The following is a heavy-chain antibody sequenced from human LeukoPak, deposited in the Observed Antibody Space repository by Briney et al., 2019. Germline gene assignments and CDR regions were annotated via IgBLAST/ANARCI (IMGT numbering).Heavy chain of an antibody. CDR1: GFTFCDYA. V-gene: IGHV3-49*04. CDR3: TRGWSRDY. J-gene: IGHJ4*02. Sequence: SGGSLRLSCTASGFTFCDYAMSWVRQAPGKGLEWVGFIRSKAYGGTTEYAASVKGRFTISRDDSNSIAYLQMNSLKTEDTAVYYCTRGWSRDYWGQGTLVTVSS. D-gene: IGHD3-3*01. CDR2: IRSKAYGGTT.